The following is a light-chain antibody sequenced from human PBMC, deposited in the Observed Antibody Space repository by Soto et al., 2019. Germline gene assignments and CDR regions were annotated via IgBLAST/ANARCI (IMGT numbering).Light chain of an antibody. V-gene: IGKV2-28*01. CDR3: MQALQTPPST. Sequence: DIVMTQSPLSLPVTPGEPAPISCRSSQSLLHSNGYNYLDWYLQKPGQSPQLLIYLGSNRASGVPDRFSGSGSGTDFTLKISRVEAEDVGVYYCMQALQTPPSTFGGGTKVDIK. CDR2: LGS. J-gene: IGKJ4*01. CDR1: QSLLHSNGYNY.